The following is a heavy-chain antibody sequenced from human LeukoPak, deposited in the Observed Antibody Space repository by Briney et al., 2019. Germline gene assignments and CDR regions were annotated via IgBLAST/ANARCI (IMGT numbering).Heavy chain of an antibody. Sequence: SETLSLTCAVYGGSFSGYYWSWIRQPPGKGLEWIGEINHSGSTNYNPSLKSRVTMSVDTSKNQFSLKLSSVTAADTAMYYCARDSSSGYYPGLYFQHWGQGTLVTVSS. D-gene: IGHD6-19*01. CDR2: INHSGST. J-gene: IGHJ1*01. CDR3: ARDSSSGYYPGLYFQH. V-gene: IGHV4-34*01. CDR1: GGSFSGYY.